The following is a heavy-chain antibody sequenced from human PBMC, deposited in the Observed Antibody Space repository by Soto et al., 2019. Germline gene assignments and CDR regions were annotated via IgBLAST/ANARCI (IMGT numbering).Heavy chain of an antibody. CDR1: GGSISSGGYY. Sequence: SETLSLTCTVSGGSISSGGYYWSWIRQHPGKGLEWIGYIYYSGSTYYNPSLKSRVTISVDTSKNQFSLKLSSVTAADTAVYYCARDLDSSGAFDIWGQGTMVTVSS. D-gene: IGHD3-22*01. J-gene: IGHJ3*02. CDR2: IYYSGST. V-gene: IGHV4-31*03. CDR3: ARDLDSSGAFDI.